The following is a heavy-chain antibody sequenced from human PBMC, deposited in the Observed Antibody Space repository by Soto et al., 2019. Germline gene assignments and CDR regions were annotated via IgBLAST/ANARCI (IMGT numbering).Heavy chain of an antibody. D-gene: IGHD3-22*01. V-gene: IGHV4-59*01. J-gene: IGHJ4*02. CDR3: ARFSYFDSRGYYYPIFDY. CDR1: GGSISRYY. CDR2: IYYSGTT. Sequence: PSETLSLTCTVSGGSISRYYWTWIRQPPGKGLECIGYIYYSGTTNYNPSLKSRVTISVDTSENQFSLKLSSVTVADTAVYYCARFSYFDSRGYYYPIFDYWGQGTLVTV.